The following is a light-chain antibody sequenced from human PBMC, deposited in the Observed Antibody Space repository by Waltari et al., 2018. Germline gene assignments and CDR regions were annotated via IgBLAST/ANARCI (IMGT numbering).Light chain of an antibody. CDR2: DAS. V-gene: IGKV1-33*01. Sequence: DIKRTKSPSSLSASAGDRVTITCQASQDISNYLNWYQQKPGKAPKLLIYDASNLEAGVPSRFSGGGSGTDFSFTISSLQPEDIATYYCQQYDTALFTFGPGTKVDFK. CDR1: QDISNY. CDR3: QQYDTALFT. J-gene: IGKJ3*01.